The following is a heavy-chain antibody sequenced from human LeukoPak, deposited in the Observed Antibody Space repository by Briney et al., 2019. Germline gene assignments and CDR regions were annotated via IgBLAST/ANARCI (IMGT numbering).Heavy chain of an antibody. CDR3: AKGPYYYDSSGYSRRWFDP. CDR1: GFTFSTYA. J-gene: IGHJ5*02. D-gene: IGHD3-22*01. V-gene: IGHV3-23*01. CDR2: ISGSGGRT. Sequence: GGSLRLSCAASGFTFSTYAMTWVRQAPGKGLEWVSAISGSGGRTYYADSVRGRFTISRDDSKNTLYLQMNSLRAEDTAVYYCAKGPYYYDSSGYSRRWFDPWGQGTLVTVSS.